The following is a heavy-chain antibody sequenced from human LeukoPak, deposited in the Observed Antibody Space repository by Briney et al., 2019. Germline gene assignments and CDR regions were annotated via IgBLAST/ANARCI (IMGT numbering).Heavy chain of an antibody. CDR2: VSYDETDR. D-gene: IGHD3-9*01. CDR3: ARDSWDILTGYYSHYFDY. J-gene: IGHJ4*02. CDR1: GFTFSTSL. Sequence: GGSLRLSCAATGFTFSTSLMHWVRLAPGKGLEWVASVSYDETDRHYADSVKGRFIVSRDNTKNMLYLEMRSLRIEDTAVYYCARDSWDILTGYYSHYFDYWGQGTLVTVSS. V-gene: IGHV3-30*03.